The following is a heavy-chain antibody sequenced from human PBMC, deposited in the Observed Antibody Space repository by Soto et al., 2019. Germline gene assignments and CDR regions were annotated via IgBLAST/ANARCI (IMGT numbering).Heavy chain of an antibody. CDR2: VKQDGGEK. J-gene: IGHJ4*02. D-gene: IGHD6-19*01. CDR3: ASGGGWSFDH. Sequence: PGGSLRLSCSASGFNFNQYWMSWVRQAPGKGLEWVANVKQDGGEKNYVDSVRGRFTISRDNTKNSLYLQMDSLRVEDTALYYCASGGGWSFDHWGQGTLVTGSS. CDR1: GFNFNQYW. V-gene: IGHV3-7*01.